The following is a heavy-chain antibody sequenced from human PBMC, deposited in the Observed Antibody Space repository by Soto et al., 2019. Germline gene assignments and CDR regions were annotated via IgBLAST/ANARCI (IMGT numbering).Heavy chain of an antibody. Sequence: GGSLRLSCAASGFTFSSYSMTWVRQAPGRGLEWVSFISSGSHYIYYADSVKGRFTISRDNARNSLYLQMNSLRAEDTAVYYCAREGMSYGNFNYWGQGTLVTVSS. V-gene: IGHV3-21*01. CDR2: ISSGSHYI. D-gene: IGHD1-26*01. J-gene: IGHJ4*02. CDR3: AREGMSYGNFNY. CDR1: GFTFSSYS.